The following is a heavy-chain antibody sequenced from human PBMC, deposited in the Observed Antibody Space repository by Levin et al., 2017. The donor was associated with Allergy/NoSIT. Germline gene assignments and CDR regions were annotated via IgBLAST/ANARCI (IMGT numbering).Heavy chain of an antibody. CDR2: LYTRGSA. D-gene: IGHD1-14*01. J-gene: IGHJ4*02. V-gene: IGHV3-53*01. CDR3: ARGGTEHEDY. Sequence: GGSLRLSCAASGFTVNSIYMNWVRQAPGKGLEWVSVLYTRGSAHYADSVRGRFIISRDDSKNTLYLQMDSLRTEDTAVYYCARGGTEHEDYWGQGILVTVSS. CDR1: GFTVNSIY.